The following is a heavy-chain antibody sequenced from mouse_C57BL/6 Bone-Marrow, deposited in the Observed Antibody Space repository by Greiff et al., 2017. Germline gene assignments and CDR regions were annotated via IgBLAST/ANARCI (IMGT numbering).Heavy chain of an antibody. Sequence: SGPELVKPGASVKISCKASGYAFSSSWMNWVKQRPGKGLEWIGRIYPGDGDNNYNGKFKGKATLTADKSSSTAYMQLSSLTSADSAVDVSSRHYGSSPWVAYWGQGTLVTVSA. D-gene: IGHD1-1*01. CDR1: GYAFSSSW. V-gene: IGHV1-82*01. CDR3: SRHYGSSPWVAY. J-gene: IGHJ3*01. CDR2: IYPGDGDN.